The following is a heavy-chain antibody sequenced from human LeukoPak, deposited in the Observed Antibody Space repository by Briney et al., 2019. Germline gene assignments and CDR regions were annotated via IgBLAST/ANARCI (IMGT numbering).Heavy chain of an antibody. CDR1: GGSVSNYY. CDR3: ARHFAYSSSSYFDY. J-gene: IGHJ4*02. CDR2: VYYTGNT. D-gene: IGHD6-6*01. V-gene: IGHV4-59*08. Sequence: SETLSLTCSVSGGSVSNYYWSWIRQPPGKRLEWIGCVYYTGNTNYNPSLKSRVTMFEDKSKNQFSLRLSSVTVADTAVYYCARHFAYSSSSYFDYWGQGSLVTVSS.